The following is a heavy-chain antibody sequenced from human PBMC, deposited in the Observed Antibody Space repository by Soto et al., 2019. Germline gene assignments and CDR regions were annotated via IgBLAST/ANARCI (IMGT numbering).Heavy chain of an antibody. V-gene: IGHV3-33*01. D-gene: IGHD1-26*01. CDR1: GFTFSSYG. J-gene: IGHJ6*02. CDR3: ARESIVVRIDI. CDR2: IWYDGSNK. Sequence: PGGSLRLSCAASGFTFSSYGMHWVRQAPGKGLEWVAVIWYDGSNKYYADSVKGRFTISRDNSKNTLYLQMNSLRAEDTAAYYCARESIVVRIDILGQGTTVTVPS.